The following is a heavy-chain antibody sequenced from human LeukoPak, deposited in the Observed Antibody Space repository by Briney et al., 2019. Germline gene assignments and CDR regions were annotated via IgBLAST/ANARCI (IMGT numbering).Heavy chain of an antibody. CDR3: ARKYSSGWYQTDY. J-gene: IGHJ4*02. V-gene: IGHV4-39*01. CDR2: IYYSGST. Sequence: PSETLSLTCTVSGGSISSSSYYWGWIRQPPGKGLEWIGSIYYSGSTYYNPSLKSRVTISVDTSKNQFSLKLSSVTAADTAVYYCARKYSSGWYQTDYWGQGTLVTVSS. D-gene: IGHD6-19*01. CDR1: GGSISSSSYY.